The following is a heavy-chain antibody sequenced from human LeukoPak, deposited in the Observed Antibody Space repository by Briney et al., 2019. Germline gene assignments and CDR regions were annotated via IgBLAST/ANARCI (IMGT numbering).Heavy chain of an antibody. CDR2: IYYSGST. CDR1: GGSISSSSYY. J-gene: IGHJ3*02. CDR3: AINSYYDSSGYPDHDAFDI. Sequence: SETLSLTCTVSGGSISSSSYYWGWIRQPPGKGLEWIGRIYYSGSTYYNPSLKSRVTISVDTSKNQFSLKLSSVTAADTVVYYCAINSYYDSSGYPDHDAFDIWGQGTMVTVSS. V-gene: IGHV4-39*01. D-gene: IGHD3-22*01.